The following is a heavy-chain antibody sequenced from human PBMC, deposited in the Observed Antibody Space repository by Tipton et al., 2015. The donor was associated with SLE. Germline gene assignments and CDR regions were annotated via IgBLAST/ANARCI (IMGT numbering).Heavy chain of an antibody. J-gene: IGHJ4*02. CDR1: GGSISGYY. D-gene: IGHD2-21*01. Sequence: TLSLTCTVSGGSISGYYWTWIRQPPGKGLEWIGYIFPSGSTNYNPSLKSRVTISVDTSKNQFSLRLSSVTAADTAVYYCARRPCGGFDYWGQGTLVTVSS. CDR3: ARRPCGGFDY. CDR2: IFPSGST. V-gene: IGHV4-4*08.